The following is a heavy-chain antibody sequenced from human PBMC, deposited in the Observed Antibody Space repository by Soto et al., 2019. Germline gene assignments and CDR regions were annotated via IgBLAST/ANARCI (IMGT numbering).Heavy chain of an antibody. V-gene: IGHV4-34*01. J-gene: IGHJ5*02. CDR1: GGSINSGAYY. CDR3: ARGQNYGSGNGWFDP. D-gene: IGHD3-10*01. Sequence: PSETLSLTCTVSGGSINSGAYYWSWIRQHPGKGLEWIGEINHSGSTNYNPSLKSRVTISVDTSKNQFSLKLSSVTAADTAVYYCARGQNYGSGNGWFDPWGQGTLVTVSS. CDR2: INHSGST.